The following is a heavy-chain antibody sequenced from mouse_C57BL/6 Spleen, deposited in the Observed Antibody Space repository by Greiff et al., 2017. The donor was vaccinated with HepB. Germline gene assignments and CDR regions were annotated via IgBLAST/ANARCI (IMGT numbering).Heavy chain of an antibody. CDR3: ARKLLREEGAMDY. D-gene: IGHD1-1*01. V-gene: IGHV1-80*01. Sequence: QVQLQQSGAELVKPGASVKISCKASGYAFSSYWMNWVKQRPGKGLEWIGQIYPGDGDTNYNGKFKGKATLTADKSSSTAYMQLRSLTSEDSAVYFCARKLLREEGAMDYWGQGTSVTVSS. J-gene: IGHJ4*01. CDR1: GYAFSSYW. CDR2: IYPGDGDT.